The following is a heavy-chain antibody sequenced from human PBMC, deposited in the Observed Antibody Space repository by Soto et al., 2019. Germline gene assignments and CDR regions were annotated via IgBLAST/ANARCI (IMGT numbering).Heavy chain of an antibody. CDR3: AREGVQDIVLVPAQRETFRGWFDP. CDR2: IIPIFGTA. CDR1: GGTFSSYA. Sequence: QVQLVQSGAEVKKPGSSVKVSCKASGGTFSSYAISWVRQAPGQGLEWMGGIIPIFGTANYAQKFQGRVTITADESTSTAYMELSSVRFEDTAVYYCAREGVQDIVLVPAQRETFRGWFDPWGQGTLVTVSS. V-gene: IGHV1-69*12. D-gene: IGHD2-2*01. J-gene: IGHJ5*02.